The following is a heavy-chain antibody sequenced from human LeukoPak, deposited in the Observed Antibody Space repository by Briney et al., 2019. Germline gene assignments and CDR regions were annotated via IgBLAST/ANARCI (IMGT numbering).Heavy chain of an antibody. J-gene: IGHJ4*02. D-gene: IGHD3-10*01. V-gene: IGHV3-30*02. CDR3: ARAGFTFSDYFGSFFDY. CDR2: IHYDGNNK. CDR1: GFTFSSSA. Sequence: GGSLRLSCAASGFTFSSSAMHWVRQAPGKGLDWVAFIHYDGNNKYYADSVKGRFTISRDNSKNTVYLQMNSLRAEDTAVYYCARAGFTFSDYFGSFFDYWGQGTLVTASS.